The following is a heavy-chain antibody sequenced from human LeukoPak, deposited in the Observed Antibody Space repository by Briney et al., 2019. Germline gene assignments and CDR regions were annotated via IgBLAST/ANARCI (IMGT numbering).Heavy chain of an antibody. J-gene: IGHJ4*02. Sequence: PGGSLRLSCATSGISFSNAWMSWVRQAPGKGLEWVGRIKSKTDGGTTDYAAPVKGRFTISRDDSKNTLYLQMNSLKTEDTAVYYCTATTVTTFDYWGQGTLVTVSS. CDR2: IKSKTDGGTT. D-gene: IGHD4-17*01. CDR3: TATTVTTFDY. V-gene: IGHV3-15*01. CDR1: GISFSNAW.